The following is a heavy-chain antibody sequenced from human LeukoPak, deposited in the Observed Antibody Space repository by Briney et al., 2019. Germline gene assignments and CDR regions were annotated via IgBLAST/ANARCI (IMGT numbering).Heavy chain of an antibody. J-gene: IGHJ4*02. CDR1: GGSISSYY. V-gene: IGHV4-59*08. D-gene: IGHD3-10*01. CDR3: ARHSPAGSGSDRRPFDY. Sequence: SETLSLTCSASGGSISSYYWSWIRQPPGKGLEWIGHIYYSGSTNYNPSLKSRVTISVDTSKSQFFLELSSVTAADTAMYYCARHSPAGSGSDRRPFDYWGQGALVTVSS. CDR2: IYYSGST.